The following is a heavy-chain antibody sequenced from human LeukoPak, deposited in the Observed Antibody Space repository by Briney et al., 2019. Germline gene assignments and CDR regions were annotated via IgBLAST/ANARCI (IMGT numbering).Heavy chain of an antibody. J-gene: IGHJ4*02. V-gene: IGHV3-30*18. CDR2: ISHDGTVK. D-gene: IGHD6-19*01. CDR1: GFTFSSYG. CDR3: AKERTPRYSSGWPLDY. Sequence: GGSLRLSCAASGFTFSSYGMHWVRQAPGKALEWVTVISHDGTVKYYADSLKGRFTISRDNSKNTLYLEMNSLRGEDTAVYYCAKERTPRYSSGWPLDYWGQGTQVTVSS.